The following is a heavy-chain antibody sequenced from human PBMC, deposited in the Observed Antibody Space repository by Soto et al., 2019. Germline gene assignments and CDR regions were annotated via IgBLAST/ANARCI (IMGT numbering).Heavy chain of an antibody. CDR3: ASYCGGDCHFDY. CDR2: IYYSGST. J-gene: IGHJ4*02. Sequence: PSETLSLTCTVSGGSISSGDYYWSWIRQPPGKGLEWIGYIYYSGSTYYNPSLKSRVTISVDTSKNQFSLKLSSVTAADTAVYYCASYCGGDCHFDYWGQGTQVTVSS. V-gene: IGHV4-30-4*01. CDR1: GGSISSGDYY. D-gene: IGHD2-21*02.